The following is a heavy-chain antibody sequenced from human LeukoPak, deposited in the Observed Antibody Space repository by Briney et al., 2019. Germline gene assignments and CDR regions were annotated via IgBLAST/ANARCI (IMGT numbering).Heavy chain of an antibody. D-gene: IGHD3-3*01. CDR3: ARFDYDFWSGSDYYYMDV. CDR1: GFTFSSYW. J-gene: IGHJ6*03. Sequence: PGGSLRLSCAASGFTFSSYWMGWVRQAPGKGLEWVANIKQDGSEKYYVDSVKGRFTISRDNAKNSLYLQMNSLRAEDTAVYYCARFDYDFWSGSDYYYMDVWGKGTTVTVSS. CDR2: IKQDGSEK. V-gene: IGHV3-7*01.